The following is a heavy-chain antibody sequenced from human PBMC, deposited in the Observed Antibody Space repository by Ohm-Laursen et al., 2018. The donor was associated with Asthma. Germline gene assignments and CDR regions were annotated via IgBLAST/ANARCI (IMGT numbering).Heavy chain of an antibody. CDR3: AKEIAARSGHDYYYYYGMDV. V-gene: IGHV3-30*18. Sequence: SLRLSCTASGFTFSSYAMHWVRQAPGKGLEWVAVISYDGSNKYYADSVKGRFTISRDNSKNTLYLQMNSLRAEDTAVYYCAKEIAARSGHDYYYYYGMDVWGQGTTVTVSS. D-gene: IGHD6-6*01. CDR1: GFTFSSYA. J-gene: IGHJ6*02. CDR2: ISYDGSNK.